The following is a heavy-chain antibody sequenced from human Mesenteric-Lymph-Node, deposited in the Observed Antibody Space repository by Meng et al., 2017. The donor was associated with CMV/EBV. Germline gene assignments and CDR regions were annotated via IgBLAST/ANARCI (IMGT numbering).Heavy chain of an antibody. J-gene: IGHJ4*02. CDR2: MYNGGNT. V-gene: IGHV4-59*01. CDR1: GASISTYY. CDR3: ARFPYGCSGTTCYAKYFDY. D-gene: IGHD2-2*01. Sequence: SETLSLTCTVSGASISTYYWNWIRQPPGKGLEWTGYMYNGGNTNYNPSLKSRVTISVGMSKTQVSLKLNSVTAADTAVYFCARFPYGCSGTTCYAKYFDYWGQGTLVTVSS.